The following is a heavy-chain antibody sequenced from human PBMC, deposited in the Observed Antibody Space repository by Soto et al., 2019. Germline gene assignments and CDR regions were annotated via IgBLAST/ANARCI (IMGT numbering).Heavy chain of an antibody. V-gene: IGHV3-9*01. CDR1: GFTFDDYA. Sequence: PGGSLRLSCAASGFTFDDYAMHWVRQAPGKGLEWVSGISWNSGSIGYADSVKGRFTISRDNAKNSLYLQMNSLRAEGTALYYCAKARDGDAFDIWGQGTMVTVSS. CDR2: ISWNSGSI. CDR3: AKARDGDAFDI. J-gene: IGHJ3*02.